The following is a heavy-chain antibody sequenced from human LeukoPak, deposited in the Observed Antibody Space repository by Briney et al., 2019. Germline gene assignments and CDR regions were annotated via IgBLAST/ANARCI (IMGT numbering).Heavy chain of an antibody. CDR2: ISDSGGST. D-gene: IGHD2-15*01. CDR1: GFPFSSYA. Sequence: PGGSLRLSCSASGFPFSSYAMHWVRQAPGKELEYVSAISDSGGSTYYADSVKGRFTISRDNSKNTLYLQMSSLRAEDTAVYFCVRGYSFGPYGMDDWGQGTTVTVSS. V-gene: IGHV3-64D*09. J-gene: IGHJ6*02. CDR3: VRGYSFGPYGMDD.